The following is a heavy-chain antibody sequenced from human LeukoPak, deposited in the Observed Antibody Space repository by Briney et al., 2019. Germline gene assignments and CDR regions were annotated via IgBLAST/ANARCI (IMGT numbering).Heavy chain of an antibody. D-gene: IGHD5-18*01. J-gene: IGHJ4*02. CDR1: GGSISNYY. CDR3: ARAGYTYGFDY. Sequence: SETLSLTCTVSGGSISNYYWSWIRQPPGKGLEWMGFMYYSGRTNYSPSLKSRVTVSVDTSKSQFSLRLSSVTAADTAVYYCARAGYTYGFDYWGQGGLVTVSS. V-gene: IGHV4-59*03. CDR2: MYYSGRT.